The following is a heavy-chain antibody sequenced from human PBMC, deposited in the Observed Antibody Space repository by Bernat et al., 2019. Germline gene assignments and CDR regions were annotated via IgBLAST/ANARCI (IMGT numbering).Heavy chain of an antibody. CDR1: GFTFSSYG. CDR2: IWYDGSNK. J-gene: IGHJ6*02. V-gene: IGHV3-33*01. D-gene: IGHD3-16*01. CDR3: AREGHYLLYYYYGMDV. Sequence: QVQLVESGGGVVQPGRSLRLSCAASGFTFSSYGMHWVRQAPGKGLEWVAVIWYDGSNKYYADSVKGRFTSSRDNSKNTLYLQMNSLRAEDTAVYYCAREGHYLLYYYYGMDVWGQGTTVTVS.